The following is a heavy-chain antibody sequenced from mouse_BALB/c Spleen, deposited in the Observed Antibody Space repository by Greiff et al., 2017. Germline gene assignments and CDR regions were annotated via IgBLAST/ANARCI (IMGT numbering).Heavy chain of an antibody. CDR3: ARDGDGNYAMDY. CDR1: GFSLTSYG. J-gene: IGHJ4*01. CDR2: IWAGGST. V-gene: IGHV2-9*02. D-gene: IGHD2-3*01. Sequence: QVQPKESGPGLVAPSQSLSITCTVSGFSLTSYGVPWGRQPPGKGLEWLGVIWAGGSTNYNSALMSRLSISKDNSKSQVFLKMNSLRTDDTAMYYCARDGDGNYAMDYWGQGTSVTVSS.